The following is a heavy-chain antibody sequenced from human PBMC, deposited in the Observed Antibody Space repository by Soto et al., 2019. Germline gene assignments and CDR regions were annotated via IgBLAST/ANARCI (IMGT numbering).Heavy chain of an antibody. Sequence: PGGSLRLSCAASGCTFSDYYMSLIRQAPGKGLEWGSYISSSSSYTNYADSVKGRFTISRDNAKNSLYLQMNSLRAEDTAVYYCARVGFGGVGPNWFDPWGQGTLVTVSS. CDR1: GCTFSDYY. CDR3: ARVGFGGVGPNWFDP. D-gene: IGHD3-10*01. V-gene: IGHV3-11*05. CDR2: ISSSSSYT. J-gene: IGHJ5*02.